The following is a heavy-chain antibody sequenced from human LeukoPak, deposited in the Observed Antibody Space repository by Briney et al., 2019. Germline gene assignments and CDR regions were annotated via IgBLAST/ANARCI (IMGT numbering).Heavy chain of an antibody. CDR3: AKKEGGFDY. CDR1: GFTFSSYA. J-gene: IGHJ4*02. Sequence: GSLRLSCAASGFTFSSYAMHWVRQAPGKGLEWVAVISYDGNNKYYADSVKGRFTISRDNSKNTLYLQMNSLRAEDTAVYYCAKKEGGFDYWGQGALVTVSS. CDR2: ISYDGNNK. V-gene: IGHV3-30-3*02. D-gene: IGHD1-26*01.